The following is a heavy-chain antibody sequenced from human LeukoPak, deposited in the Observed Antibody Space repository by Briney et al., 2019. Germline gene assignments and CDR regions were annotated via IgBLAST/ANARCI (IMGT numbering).Heavy chain of an antibody. V-gene: IGHV1-69*05. Sequence: SVKVSCEASGGTFSSYAISWVRQAPGQGLEWMGRIIPIFGTANYAQKFQGRVTITTDESTSTAYMELSSLRSEDTAVYYCARDATVATGGFDYWGQGTLVTVSS. CDR2: IIPIFGTA. D-gene: IGHD4-23*01. CDR3: ARDATVATGGFDY. CDR1: GGTFSSYA. J-gene: IGHJ4*02.